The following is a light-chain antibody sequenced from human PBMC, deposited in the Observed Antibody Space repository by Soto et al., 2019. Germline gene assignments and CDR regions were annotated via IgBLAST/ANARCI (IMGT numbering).Light chain of an antibody. CDR3: ATWDDSLTGPV. V-gene: IGLV1-44*01. Sequence: QAVLTQPPSASGTPGQRVTISCYGSNSNIGSNTVNWHQQIPGTAPELLIYSRNQRPSGVPDRFSGSKSGTSASLASSGLQSEDEADYYCATWDDSLTGPVFGGGTKLTVL. CDR1: NSNIGSNT. J-gene: IGLJ3*02. CDR2: SRN.